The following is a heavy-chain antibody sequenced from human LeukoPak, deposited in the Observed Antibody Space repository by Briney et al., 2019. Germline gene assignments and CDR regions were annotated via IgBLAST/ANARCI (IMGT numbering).Heavy chain of an antibody. D-gene: IGHD6-13*01. CDR2: IKQDGSEK. CDR3: AAGSIAAAGKDAFDI. J-gene: IGHJ3*02. Sequence: GGSLRLSCAASGFTFSSYWMSWVRQAPGKGLEWVANIKQDGSEKYYVDSVKGRFTISRDNAKNSLYLQMNSLRAEDTAVYYCAAGSIAAAGKDAFDIWGQGTMVTVSS. V-gene: IGHV3-7*01. CDR1: GFTFSSYW.